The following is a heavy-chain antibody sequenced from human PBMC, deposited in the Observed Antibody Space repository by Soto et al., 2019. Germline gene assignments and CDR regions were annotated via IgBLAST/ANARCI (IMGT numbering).Heavy chain of an antibody. V-gene: IGHV3-33*01. CDR1: GFTFSIYG. Sequence: PGGSLRLSCAASGFTFSIYGMHWVRHAPGKGLEWVAVIWYDGSNKYYADSVKGRFTISRDNSKNTLYLQMNSLRAEDTAVYYCARDRYIAAAGTCWFDPWGQGTLVTVSS. CDR2: IWYDGSNK. D-gene: IGHD6-13*01. CDR3: ARDRYIAAAGTCWFDP. J-gene: IGHJ5*02.